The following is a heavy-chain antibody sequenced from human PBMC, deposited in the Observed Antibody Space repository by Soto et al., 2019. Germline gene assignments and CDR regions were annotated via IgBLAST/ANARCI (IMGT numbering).Heavy chain of an antibody. CDR2: ISGYNGNT. Sequence: QVQLVQSGTEVKKPGASVTVSCKTYGYTFTNYGISWVRQAPGQGPEWMGWISGYNGNTDYAQNLQGRVTMTTDTSTSTAYMELRSLRSDDTAVYYGARVRYCSGGSCPSNPLDYWGQGTLVTVSS. V-gene: IGHV1-18*01. J-gene: IGHJ4*02. D-gene: IGHD2-15*01. CDR1: GYTFTNYG. CDR3: ARVRYCSGGSCPSNPLDY.